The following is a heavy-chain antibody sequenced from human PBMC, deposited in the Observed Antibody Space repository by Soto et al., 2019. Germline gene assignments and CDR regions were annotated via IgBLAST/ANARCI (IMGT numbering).Heavy chain of an antibody. CDR3: ARDFGDLIAADDAFDI. J-gene: IGHJ3*02. D-gene: IGHD6-13*01. CDR1: GFTFSSYA. V-gene: IGHV3-30*04. Sequence: GGSLRLSCAASGFTFSSYAMHWVHQAPGKGLEWVAVISYDGSNKYYADSVKGRFTISRDNSKNTLYLQMNSLRAEDTAVYYCARDFGDLIAADDAFDIWGQGTMVTVSS. CDR2: ISYDGSNK.